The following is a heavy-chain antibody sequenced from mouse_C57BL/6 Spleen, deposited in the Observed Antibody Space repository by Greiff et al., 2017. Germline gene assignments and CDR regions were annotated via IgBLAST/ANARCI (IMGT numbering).Heavy chain of an antibody. CDR2: IYPRDGST. J-gene: IGHJ4*01. Sequence: VQLQHSGPELVKPGASVKLSCKASGYTFTSYDINWVKQRPGQGLEWIGWIYPRDGSTKYNEKFKGKATLTVDTSSSTAYMELHSLTSEDSAVYFCTAQARDYAMDYWGQGTSVTVSS. CDR3: TAQARDYAMDY. CDR1: GYTFTSYD. V-gene: IGHV1-85*01. D-gene: IGHD3-2*02.